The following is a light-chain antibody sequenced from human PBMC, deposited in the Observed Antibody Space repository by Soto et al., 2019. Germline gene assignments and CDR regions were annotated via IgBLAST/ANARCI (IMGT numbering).Light chain of an antibody. CDR2: DAA. J-gene: IGKJ3*01. CDR1: QTISTN. CDR3: QHFNSWPLFVT. V-gene: IGKV3-15*01. Sequence: EILMTQSPANLSVYKGERATLSCRASQTISTNVAWYQQKPGQAPRLLLYDAATRATDVPPRFSGSGSGTDFTLTISSLQSEDFAVYYCQHFNSWPLFVTFGPGTKVDIK.